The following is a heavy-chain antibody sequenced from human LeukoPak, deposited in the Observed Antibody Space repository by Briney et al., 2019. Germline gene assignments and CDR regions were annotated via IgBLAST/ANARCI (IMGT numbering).Heavy chain of an antibody. V-gene: IGHV1-3*01. CDR1: GYTFTSYA. CDR3: ARVPARSAIGYYFDY. CDR2: INAGNGNT. D-gene: IGHD3-3*01. J-gene: IGHJ4*02. Sequence: GASVKVSCKASGYTFTSYAMHWVRQAPGQRLEWMGWINAGNGNTKYSQKFQGRVTITRDTSASTAYMELSSLRSEDTAVYYCARVPARSAIGYYFDYWGQGTLVTVPS.